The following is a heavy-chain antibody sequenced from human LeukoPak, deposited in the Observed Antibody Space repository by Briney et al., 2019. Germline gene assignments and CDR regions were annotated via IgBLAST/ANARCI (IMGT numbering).Heavy chain of an antibody. CDR3: ARESYTSGYYYYFDY. V-gene: IGHV3-53*01. CDR2: IYSGGST. Sequence: GGSLRLSCAASGFTVSSNYMSWGRQAPGKGLEWVSVIYSGGSTYYADSVKGRFTISRDNSKNTLYLQMNSLRVEDTAVYYCARESYTSGYYYYFDYWGQGTLVTVSS. D-gene: IGHD3-22*01. CDR1: GFTVSSNY. J-gene: IGHJ4*02.